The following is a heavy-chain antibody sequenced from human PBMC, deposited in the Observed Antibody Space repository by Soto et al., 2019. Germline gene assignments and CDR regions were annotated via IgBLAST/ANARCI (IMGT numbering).Heavy chain of an antibody. CDR1: GGTFSSYA. CDR2: IIPIFGTA. CDR3: ARDDYYYSSGYYPNDAFDI. Sequence: QVQLVQSGAEVKKPGSSVKVSCKASGGTFSSYAISWVRQAPGQGLEWMGGIIPIFGTANYATKFQGIVTITADESKSTVYMELSSLRSEYTAVYYCARDDYYYSSGYYPNDAFDIWGQGTMVTVSS. D-gene: IGHD3-22*01. J-gene: IGHJ3*02. V-gene: IGHV1-69*01.